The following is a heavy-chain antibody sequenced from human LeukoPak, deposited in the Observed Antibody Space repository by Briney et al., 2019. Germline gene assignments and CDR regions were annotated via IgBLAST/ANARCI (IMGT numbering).Heavy chain of an antibody. V-gene: IGHV4-34*01. Sequence: SETLSLTCAVYGGSFSGYYWSWIRQPPGKGLEWIGEINHSGSTNYNPSLKSRVTISVDTSKNQFSLKLSSVTAADTAVYYRASGSGRHHRYYYYYGMDVWGQGTTVTVSS. CDR1: GGSFSGYY. CDR2: INHSGST. CDR3: ASGSGRHHRYYYYYGMDV. D-gene: IGHD3-10*01. J-gene: IGHJ6*02.